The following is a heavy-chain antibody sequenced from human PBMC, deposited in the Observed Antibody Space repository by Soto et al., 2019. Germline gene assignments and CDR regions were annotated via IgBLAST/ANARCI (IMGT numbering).Heavy chain of an antibody. CDR1: GDTFSSYA. CDR3: ARASHYYDSSGPGDFDY. D-gene: IGHD3-22*01. J-gene: IGHJ4*02. Sequence: GASVKVSCKASGDTFSSYAISWVRQAPGKGLEWMGKIIPTFGRTNYAQKFQGRLTITADESTSTAYMELSSLRSEDTAVYYCARASHYYDSSGPGDFDYWGQGTLVTVSS. CDR2: IIPTFGRT. V-gene: IGHV1-69*13.